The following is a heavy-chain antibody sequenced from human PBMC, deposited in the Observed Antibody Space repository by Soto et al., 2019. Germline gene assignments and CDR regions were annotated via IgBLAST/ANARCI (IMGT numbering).Heavy chain of an antibody. Sequence: GGSLRLSCAASGFTFSSYSMNWVRQAPGKGLEWVSSISSSSSYIYYADSVKGRFTISRDNAKNSLYLQMNSLRAADTALYYCARDWGTGFYQLDSWGQGTLVTVSS. J-gene: IGHJ4*02. D-gene: IGHD2-2*01. CDR1: GFTFSSYS. V-gene: IGHV3-21*04. CDR3: ARDWGTGFYQLDS. CDR2: ISSSSSYI.